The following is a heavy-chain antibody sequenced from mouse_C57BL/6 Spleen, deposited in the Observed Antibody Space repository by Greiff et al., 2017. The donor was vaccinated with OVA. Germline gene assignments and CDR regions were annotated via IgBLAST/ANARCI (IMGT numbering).Heavy chain of an antibody. J-gene: IGHJ4*01. V-gene: IGHV2-2*01. D-gene: IGHD1-1*02. CDR3: AGYYGAAMDY. CDR2: IWRGGST. CDR1: GFSLTSYG. Sequence: VKLQQSGPGLVQPSQSLSITCTVSGFSLTSYGVHWVRQSPGKGLEWLGVIWRGGSTDYNAAFISRLSISKDNSKSQVFFKMNSLQADDTAIYYCAGYYGAAMDYWGQGTSVTVSS.